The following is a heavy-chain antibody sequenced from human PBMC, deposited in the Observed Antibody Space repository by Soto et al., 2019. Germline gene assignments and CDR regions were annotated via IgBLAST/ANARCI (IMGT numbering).Heavy chain of an antibody. Sequence: QVQLVQSGAEVKKPGASVKVSCKASGYTFTSYGISWVRQAPGQGLEWMGWISAYNGNTNYAQKLQGTVTMTTDTSTSTAYMELESRRSVDSAVYFCARARDYDFWSGRLPYYYYYMDVWVKGTTVTVSS. J-gene: IGHJ6*03. D-gene: IGHD3-3*01. V-gene: IGHV1-18*01. CDR2: ISAYNGNT. CDR3: ARARDYDFWSGRLPYYYYYMDV. CDR1: GYTFTSYG.